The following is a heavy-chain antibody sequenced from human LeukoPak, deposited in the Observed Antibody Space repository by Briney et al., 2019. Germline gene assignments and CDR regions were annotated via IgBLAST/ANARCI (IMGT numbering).Heavy chain of an antibody. D-gene: IGHD4/OR15-4a*01. Sequence: PGGPLRLLCTVSGFTERSNPMSWLRQAPGEGLEWVSFIYRGTSHFSDSVKGRFTLSRDNSKNTLYLQMNSLRAEDTAVYYCARRAGAYSHPYDYWGQGTLVTVSS. J-gene: IGHJ4*02. CDR2: IYRGTS. V-gene: IGHV3-53*01. CDR3: ARRAGAYSHPYDY. CDR1: GFTERSNP.